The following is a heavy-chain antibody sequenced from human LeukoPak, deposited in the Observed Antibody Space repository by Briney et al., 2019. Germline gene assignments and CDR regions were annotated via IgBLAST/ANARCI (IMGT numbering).Heavy chain of an antibody. J-gene: IGHJ4*02. CDR1: GFTFSSYS. V-gene: IGHV3-21*01. Sequence: GGSLRLSCAASGFTFSSYSMNWVRQAPGNGLEWVSSISSSSYIYYADSVKGRFTISRDNAKNSLYLQMNSLRAEDTAVYYCARDSSDRWDYWGQGTLVTVSS. D-gene: IGHD3-10*01. CDR2: ISSSSYI. CDR3: ARDSSDRWDY.